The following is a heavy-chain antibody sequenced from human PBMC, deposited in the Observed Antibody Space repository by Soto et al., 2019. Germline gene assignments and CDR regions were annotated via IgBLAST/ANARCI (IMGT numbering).Heavy chain of an antibody. CDR3: ASSSIVVPDAMMDYDILTCYSPPYYFDD. D-gene: IGHD3-9*01. Sequence: QVQLQESGPGLVKPSETLSLTCTVSGGSVSSGSYYWSWIRQPPGKGLEWVGYIYYSGSNNYNPSLKSRVTIAVNTSRDQFIPELSSVTAADTAVYYWASSSIVVPDAMMDYDILTCYSPPYYFDDWGQGTLVTVSS. J-gene: IGHJ4*02. V-gene: IGHV4-61*01. CDR1: GGSVSSGSYY. CDR2: IYYSGSN.